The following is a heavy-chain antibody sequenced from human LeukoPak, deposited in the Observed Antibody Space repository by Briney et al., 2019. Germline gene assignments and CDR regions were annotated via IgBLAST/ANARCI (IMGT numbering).Heavy chain of an antibody. CDR2: IKQDGSEK. J-gene: IGHJ4*02. Sequence: GGSLRLSCAASGFTFSSYWMSWVCQAPGKGLEWVANIKQDGSEKYYVDSVKGRFTISRDNAKNSLYLQMNSLRAEDTAVYYCARYYYDSSGFMSDYWGQGTLVTVSS. CDR3: ARYYYDSSGFMSDY. V-gene: IGHV3-7*01. D-gene: IGHD3-22*01. CDR1: GFTFSSYW.